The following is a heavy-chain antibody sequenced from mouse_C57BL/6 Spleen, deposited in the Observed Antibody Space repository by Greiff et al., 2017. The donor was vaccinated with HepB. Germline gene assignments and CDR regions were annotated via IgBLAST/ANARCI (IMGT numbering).Heavy chain of an antibody. CDR3: ARERDYYDYDRAFDY. Sequence: EVKVVESEGGLVQPGSSMKLSCTASGFTFSDYYMAWVRQVPEKGLEWVANINYDGSSTYYLDSLKSRFIISRDNAKNILYLQMSSLKSEDTATYYCARERDYYDYDRAFDYWGQGTTLTVSS. V-gene: IGHV5-16*01. D-gene: IGHD2-4*01. CDR1: GFTFSDYY. J-gene: IGHJ2*01. CDR2: INYDGSST.